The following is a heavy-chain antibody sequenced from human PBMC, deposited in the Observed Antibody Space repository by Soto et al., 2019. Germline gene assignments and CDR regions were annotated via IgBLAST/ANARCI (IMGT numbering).Heavy chain of an antibody. CDR1: GYSFTSYW. Sequence: GEPLKICWKGSGYSFTSYWISGVRQMPGKGLEWMGRIDPSDSYTNYSPSFEGHVTISADKSITTAYLQWSSLKASDTAMYYCARHLWHQQLFDPWGQGTLVTVSS. D-gene: IGHD6-13*01. V-gene: IGHV5-10-1*01. CDR2: IDPSDSYT. CDR3: ARHLWHQQLFDP. J-gene: IGHJ5*02.